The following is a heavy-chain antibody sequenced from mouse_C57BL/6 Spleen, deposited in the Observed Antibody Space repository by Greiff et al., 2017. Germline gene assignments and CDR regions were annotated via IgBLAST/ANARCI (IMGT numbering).Heavy chain of an antibody. V-gene: IGHV1-64*01. CDR3: ARRYGYDLYYFDY. D-gene: IGHD2-2*01. Sequence: QVQLQQPGAELVKPGASVKLSCKASGYTFTSYWMHWVKQRPGQGLEWIGMIHPNSGSTNYNEKFKSKATLTVDKSSSTAYMQLSSLTSEDSAVYYCARRYGYDLYYFDYWGQGTTLTVSS. CDR2: IHPNSGST. J-gene: IGHJ2*01. CDR1: GYTFTSYW.